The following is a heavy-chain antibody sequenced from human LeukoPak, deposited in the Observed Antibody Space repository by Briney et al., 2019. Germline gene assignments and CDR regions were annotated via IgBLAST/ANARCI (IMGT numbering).Heavy chain of an antibody. J-gene: IGHJ4*02. Sequence: ASVKVSCKASGYTFTSYYMHWVRQAPGQGLEWMGLINPTGGSTGYAQKFQGRVTMTRDTSTSTVYMELSSLRSEDTAVYYCARATTVTRLIDYWGQGTLVTVSS. D-gene: IGHD4-17*01. CDR2: INPTGGST. CDR1: GYTFTSYY. V-gene: IGHV1-46*01. CDR3: ARATTVTRLIDY.